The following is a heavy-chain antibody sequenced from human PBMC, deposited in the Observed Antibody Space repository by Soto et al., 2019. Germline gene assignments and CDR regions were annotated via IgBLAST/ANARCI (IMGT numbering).Heavy chain of an antibody. V-gene: IGHV1-69*02. CDR3: ALPTGRHDEGGNYMDV. Sequence: QVQLLQSGSEVKKPGSSVKVSCRASGGSLSSYPVTWVRQAPGQGLDWMGRIIPIVGLTNYAQKLQGRVTITADKPTSTANMELSTLRSDDTAVYYCALPTGRHDEGGNYMDVWGKGTTGIVSS. CDR1: GGSLSSYP. J-gene: IGHJ6*03. CDR2: IIPIVGLT. D-gene: IGHD3-9*01.